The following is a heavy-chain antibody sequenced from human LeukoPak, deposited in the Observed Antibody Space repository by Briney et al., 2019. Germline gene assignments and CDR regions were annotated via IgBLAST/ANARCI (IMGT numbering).Heavy chain of an antibody. Sequence: PGGSLRLSCAASGFTFSTYWMGWVRQAPGKGLEWVTVISYDGSNKFYADSVKGRFTISRDNSKNTLYLQMNSLRAEDTAVYYCAREVGYGDYYWGQGTLVTVSS. CDR2: ISYDGSNK. CDR1: GFTFSTYW. J-gene: IGHJ4*02. CDR3: AREVGYGDYY. D-gene: IGHD4-17*01. V-gene: IGHV3-30-3*01.